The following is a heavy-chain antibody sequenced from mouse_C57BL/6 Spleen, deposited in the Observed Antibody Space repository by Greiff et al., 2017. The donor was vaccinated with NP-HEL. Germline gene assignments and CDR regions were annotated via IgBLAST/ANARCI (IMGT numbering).Heavy chain of an antibody. CDR2: ISDGGSYT. CDR1: GFTFSSYA. D-gene: IGHD1-1*01. Sequence: EVQGVESGGGLVKPGGSLKLSCAASGFTFSSYAMSWVRQTPEKRLEWVATISDGGSYTYYPDNVKGRFTISRDNAKNILYLQMSHLKSEDTAMYYCARDKDYGSTSYYYDYWGQGTTLTVSS. V-gene: IGHV5-4*01. CDR3: ARDKDYGSTSYYYDY. J-gene: IGHJ2*01.